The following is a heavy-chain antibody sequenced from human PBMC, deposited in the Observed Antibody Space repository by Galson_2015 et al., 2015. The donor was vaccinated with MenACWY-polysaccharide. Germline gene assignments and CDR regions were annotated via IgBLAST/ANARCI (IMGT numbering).Heavy chain of an antibody. Sequence: SMRLACEAYGFTFSSYRMNWVRQAPGKGLEWVSSISSSSSYIYYADSVKGRFTISRDNAKNSLYLQMNSLRAEDTAVYYCASAEGIFLWRFGDFGNYYGMDVWVQGTTVTVSS. CDR1: GFTFSSYR. CDR2: ISSSSSYI. J-gene: IGHJ6*02. V-gene: IGHV3-21*01. CDR3: ASAEGIFLWRFGDFGNYYGMDV. D-gene: IGHD3-10*01.